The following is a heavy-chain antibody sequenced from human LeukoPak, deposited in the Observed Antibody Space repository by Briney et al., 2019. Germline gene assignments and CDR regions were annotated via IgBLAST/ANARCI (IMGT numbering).Heavy chain of an antibody. Sequence: PSETLSLTCTVSGGSISSISYYWGWIRQPPGKGLEWTGNFYYSGSTYYNPSLKSRVTISADTSKSQFSLRLSSVTAADTAVYYCASSLYDSRGYYFDYWGQGILVTVSS. J-gene: IGHJ4*02. CDR2: FYYSGST. CDR1: GGSISSISYY. D-gene: IGHD3-22*01. CDR3: ASSLYDSRGYYFDY. V-gene: IGHV4-39*01.